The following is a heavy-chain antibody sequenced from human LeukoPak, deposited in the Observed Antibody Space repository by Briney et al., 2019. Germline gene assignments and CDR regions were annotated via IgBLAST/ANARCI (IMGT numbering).Heavy chain of an antibody. J-gene: IGHJ4*02. CDR2: IYSGGIT. Sequence: AGGSLRLSCAASGFTISDSYMSWVRQAPGKGPEWVSVIYSGGITYYADSVKGRFTVSRDDSKNTLSLQMNSLRAEDTSIYYCARDRVTSRNYYFDDWGQGTLVTVSS. V-gene: IGHV3-66*01. D-gene: IGHD1-7*01. CDR1: GFTISDSY. CDR3: ARDRVTSRNYYFDD.